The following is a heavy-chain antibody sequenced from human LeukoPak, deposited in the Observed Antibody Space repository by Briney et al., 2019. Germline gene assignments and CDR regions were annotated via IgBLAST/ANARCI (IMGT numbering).Heavy chain of an antibody. CDR2: IILIFGTA. CDR1: GGTFSSYA. CDR3: ARVHITMIVVVTRGWFDP. D-gene: IGHD3-22*01. Sequence: ASVKVSCKASGGTFSSYAISWVRQAPGQGLEWMGGIILIFGTANYAQKFQGRVTITADESTSTAYMELSSLRSEDTAVYYCARVHITMIVVVTRGWFDPWGQGTLVTVSS. V-gene: IGHV1-69*01. J-gene: IGHJ5*02.